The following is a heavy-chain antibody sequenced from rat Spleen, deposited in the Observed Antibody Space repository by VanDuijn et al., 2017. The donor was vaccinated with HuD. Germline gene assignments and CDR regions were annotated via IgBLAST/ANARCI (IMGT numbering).Heavy chain of an antibody. CDR3: ARRGYNNYYFDY. D-gene: IGHD1-10*01. CDR1: GFTFSDYY. V-gene: IGHV5-7*01. Sequence: EVQLGESGGGLVQPGWSLKLSCAASGFTFSDYYMAWVRQAPKTGLEWVATILYDDTNVYYRDSVKGRFTISRDNTKNTLYLQMDSLRSEDTATYYCARRGYNNYYFDYWGQGVVVTVSS. CDR2: ILYDDTNV. J-gene: IGHJ2*01.